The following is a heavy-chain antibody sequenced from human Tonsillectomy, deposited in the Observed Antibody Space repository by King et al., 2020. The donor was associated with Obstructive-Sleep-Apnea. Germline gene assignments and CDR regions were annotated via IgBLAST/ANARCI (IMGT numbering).Heavy chain of an antibody. CDR3: AKVRDYDFWSGSSNWFDP. D-gene: IGHD3-3*01. CDR2: ISGSGGST. Sequence: VQLVESGGGLVQPGGSLRLSCAASGFTFSSYAMSWVRQAPGKVLEWVSAISGSGGSTYYVDSVKGRFTISRDNSRNTLYLQMNSLRAEDTAVYYCAKVRDYDFWSGSSNWFDPWGQGTLVTVSS. CDR1: GFTFSSYA. J-gene: IGHJ5*02. V-gene: IGHV3-23*04.